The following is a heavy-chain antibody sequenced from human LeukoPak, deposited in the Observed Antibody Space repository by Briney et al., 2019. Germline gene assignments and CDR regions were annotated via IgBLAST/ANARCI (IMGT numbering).Heavy chain of an antibody. CDR1: GFTFSSYG. CDR2: ITWNSGSI. D-gene: IGHD3-22*01. CDR3: AKDPRAGSGYYFDY. Sequence: PGRSLRLSCAASGFTFSSYGMHWVRQAPGKGLEWVSVITWNSGSIGYADSVQGRFTISRDNAKNSLYLQTNSLRPEDTAFYYCAKDPRAGSGYYFDYWGQGTLVTVSS. V-gene: IGHV3-9*01. J-gene: IGHJ4*02.